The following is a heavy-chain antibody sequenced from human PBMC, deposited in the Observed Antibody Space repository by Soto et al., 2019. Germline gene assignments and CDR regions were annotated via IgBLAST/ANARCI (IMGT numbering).Heavy chain of an antibody. Sequence: VQLVESGGGVVQPGRSLRLSCAASGLTFSSSAMHWVRQAPGKGLEWVARISYDGSNKYYVDSVKGRFTISRDNSKNTVDRQMNSLREEDKAVDYGAAETKSYFYGMDVWGQGTTVTVSS. J-gene: IGHJ6*02. CDR2: ISYDGSNK. CDR3: AAETKSYFYGMDV. V-gene: IGHV3-30*03. CDR1: GLTFSSSA.